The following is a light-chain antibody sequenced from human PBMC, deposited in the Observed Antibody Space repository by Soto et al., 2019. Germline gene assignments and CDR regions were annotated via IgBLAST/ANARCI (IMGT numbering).Light chain of an antibody. CDR3: CSYAGSYTL. CDR1: SSDVGGYNF. Sequence: QSALTQPRSVSGSPGQSVTISCTGTSSDVGGYNFVSWYQQHPGKAPKLIIYDVSQRPSKVPDRFSASKSGNTASLTISGLQAEDEADYYCCSYAGSYTLFGGGTKLTVL. J-gene: IGLJ2*01. CDR2: DVS. V-gene: IGLV2-11*01.